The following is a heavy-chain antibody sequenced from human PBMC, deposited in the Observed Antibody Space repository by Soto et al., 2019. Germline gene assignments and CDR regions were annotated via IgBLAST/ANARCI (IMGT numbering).Heavy chain of an antibody. J-gene: IGHJ4*02. CDR2: IYYSGST. D-gene: IGHD2-21*02. V-gene: IGHV4-30-4*01. CDR1: GGSISRGDYY. CDR3: ARVNVTLDL. Sequence: SETLSLTCTVSGGSISRGDYYWSWIRQPPGKGLEWIGYIYYSGSTFYNPSLTTRATISRDTSKNRVSLELRSVTAADTAVYYCARVNVTLDLWGLGTLVTVSS.